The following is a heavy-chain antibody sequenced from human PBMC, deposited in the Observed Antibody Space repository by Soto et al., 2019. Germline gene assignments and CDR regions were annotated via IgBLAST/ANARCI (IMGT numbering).Heavy chain of an antibody. D-gene: IGHD3-3*01. CDR2: FIPVYRTL. CDR1: GGSFGKSA. CDR3: ATGVIWIGYFTVDS. V-gene: IGHV1-69*01. J-gene: IGHJ4*02. Sequence: QVQLVQSGAEVKKPGSSVKVSCKASGGSFGKSAINWVRQTPGHGLEWLGGFIPVYRTLNYAQKFQGRVTITADESTGTAYMTLSSLASDDTAVYYCATGVIWIGYFTVDSWGQGTRVTVSS.